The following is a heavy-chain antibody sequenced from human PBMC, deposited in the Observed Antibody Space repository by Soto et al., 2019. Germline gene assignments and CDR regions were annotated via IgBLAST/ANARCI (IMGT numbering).Heavy chain of an antibody. J-gene: IGHJ4*02. CDR2: INDSGST. CDR3: ARDKITGLFDY. V-gene: IGHV4-34*01. Sequence: TSETLSLTCAVYGGSVRGYDWSWIRQPPGKGLEWIGEINDSGSTNYNPSLKSRVTISVDTSKNQFSLKLTSVTAADTAVYYCARDKITGLFDYWGQGTLVTVSS. CDR1: GGSVRGYD. D-gene: IGHD2-8*02.